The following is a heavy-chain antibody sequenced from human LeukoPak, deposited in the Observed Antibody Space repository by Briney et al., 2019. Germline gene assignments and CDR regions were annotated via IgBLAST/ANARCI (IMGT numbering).Heavy chain of an antibody. J-gene: IGHJ4*02. V-gene: IGHV3-33*01. D-gene: IGHD3-22*01. CDR3: VRDRGFYDTSPPD. Sequence: PGGSLRLSCAASGFTFSSYGMHWVRQAPGKGLEWVAVIWNDGSSKYYADSVKGRFTISRDNSKNTLYLQMSSLRAEDTAVYYCVRDRGFYDTSPPDWGQGTLVTVSS. CDR2: IWNDGSSK. CDR1: GFTFSSYG.